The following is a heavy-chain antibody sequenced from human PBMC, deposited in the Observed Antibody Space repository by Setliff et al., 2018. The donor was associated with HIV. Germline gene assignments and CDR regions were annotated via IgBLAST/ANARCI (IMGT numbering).Heavy chain of an antibody. D-gene: IGHD3-10*01. J-gene: IGHJ4*02. CDR3: ARGVRGVIIDWYYFDY. CDR1: CGSFSGYY. Sequence: PSETLSLTCAVYCGSFSGYYWSWIRQPPGKGLEWIGEIDHSGSTNYNPSLKSRVTISVDTSKNQFSLKLSSVTAADTAVYYCARGVRGVIIDWYYFDYWGQGTLVTVSS. V-gene: IGHV4-34*01. CDR2: IDHSGST.